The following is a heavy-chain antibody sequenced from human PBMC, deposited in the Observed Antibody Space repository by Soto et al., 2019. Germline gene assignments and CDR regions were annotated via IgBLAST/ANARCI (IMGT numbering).Heavy chain of an antibody. D-gene: IGHD5-12*01. V-gene: IGHV4-30-2*01. CDR3: ARTVEMATSDWFDP. Sequence: PSETLSLTCAVSGGSISSGGYSWSWIRQPPGKGLEWIGYIYHSGSTYYNPSLKSRVTISVDRSKNQFSLKLSSVTAADTAEYYCARTVEMATSDWFDPWGQGTLVTVSS. CDR2: IYHSGST. CDR1: GGSISSGGYS. J-gene: IGHJ5*02.